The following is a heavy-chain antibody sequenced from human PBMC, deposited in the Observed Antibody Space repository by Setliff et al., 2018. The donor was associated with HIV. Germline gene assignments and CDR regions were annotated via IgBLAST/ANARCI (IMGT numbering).Heavy chain of an antibody. CDR2: IYYSGST. J-gene: IGHJ3*02. CDR3: ARVSQDLLGAFDI. Sequence: SETLSLTCTVSGESINSGDSYWTWIRHHPGKGLEWIGYIYYSGSTNYNPSLKSRVIISVDSSKNQFFLKLTSVTAADTAMYYCARVSQDLLGAFDIWGQGTMVTVSS. CDR1: GESINSGDSY. D-gene: IGHD7-27*01. V-gene: IGHV4-31*03.